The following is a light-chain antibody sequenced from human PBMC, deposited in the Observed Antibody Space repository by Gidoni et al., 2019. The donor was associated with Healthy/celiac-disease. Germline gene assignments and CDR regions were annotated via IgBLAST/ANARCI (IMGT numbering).Light chain of an antibody. Sequence: QAVVNQKPTLTVSPRGKDTLTCGSSSGAVTSGHYAYLFQQKPGQAPRTLIYYTCNKHSWTPARFSGSLLGCKAALTLSGAQPEDESEYFCLLSYSGARPYVVFGGGTKLTVL. CDR3: LLSYSGARPYVV. CDR1: SGAVTSGHY. V-gene: IGLV7-46*01. CDR2: YTC. J-gene: IGLJ2*01.